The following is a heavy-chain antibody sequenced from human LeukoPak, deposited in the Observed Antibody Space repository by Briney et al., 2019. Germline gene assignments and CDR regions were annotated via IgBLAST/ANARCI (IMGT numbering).Heavy chain of an antibody. CDR3: ARELEPRKDVTGMDV. V-gene: IGHV1-69*04. Sequence: SVKVSCKASGGTFSSYAISWVRHAPGQGLEWMGRIIPILGIANYAQKFQGRVTITADKSTSTAYMELSSLRSEDTAVYYCARELEPRKDVTGMDVWGQGTTVTVSS. D-gene: IGHD1-1*01. CDR1: GGTFSSYA. J-gene: IGHJ6*02. CDR2: IIPILGIA.